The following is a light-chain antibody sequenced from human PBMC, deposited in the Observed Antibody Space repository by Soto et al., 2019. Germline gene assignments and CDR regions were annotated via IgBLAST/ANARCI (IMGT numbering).Light chain of an antibody. V-gene: IGKV3-20*01. Sequence: EISWTQSPATLSVSPGERATLSCRVGQSVSSSYFAWYQQNPGQAPRLLVDGASNRATGIPDRFRGRGSGTDFSLTISRLESEDLSVHFRQMEGTPPFVVGPGTKVDIK. J-gene: IGKJ3*01. CDR2: GAS. CDR3: QMEGTPPFV. CDR1: QSVSSSY.